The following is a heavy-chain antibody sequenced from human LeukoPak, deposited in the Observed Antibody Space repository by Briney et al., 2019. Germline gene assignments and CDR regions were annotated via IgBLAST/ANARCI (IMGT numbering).Heavy chain of an antibody. CDR3: ARIGALPAALRGYMDV. D-gene: IGHD2-2*01. Sequence: GESLKISCKGSGYTFDTYWIGWVRQMPGKGLEWMGIIYPGDSDTKYRPSFQGQVTFSVDKSTTTAYLHWSSLKASDTAMYYCARIGALPAALRGYMDVWGKGTTVTVSS. J-gene: IGHJ6*03. V-gene: IGHV5-51*01. CDR2: IYPGDSDT. CDR1: GYTFDTYW.